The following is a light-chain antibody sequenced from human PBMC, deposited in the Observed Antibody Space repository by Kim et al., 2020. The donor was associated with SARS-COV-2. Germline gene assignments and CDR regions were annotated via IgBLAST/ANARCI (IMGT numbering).Light chain of an antibody. CDR3: QKRSNWPLT. J-gene: IGKJ4*01. CDR2: DAF. Sequence: LSRGERATLSCRASRSVSSYLAGYQQKPGQAPRLLIYDAFNRATGIPARFSGSGSGKDFTLTISSLEPEDFAVYYCQKRSNWPLTFGGGTKVDIK. CDR1: RSVSSY. V-gene: IGKV3-11*01.